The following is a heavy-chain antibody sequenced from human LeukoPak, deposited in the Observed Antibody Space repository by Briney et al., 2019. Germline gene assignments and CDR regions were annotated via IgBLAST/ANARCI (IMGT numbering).Heavy chain of an antibody. Sequence: LSLTCTVSGGSISSYYWSWIRQPPGKGLEWIGYIYYSGSTNYKPSLKSRVTIPVDTSKNQFSLKLSSVTAGDTAVYYCARGDYSNYGTYYSSYMDVWGKGTTVTVSS. J-gene: IGHJ6*03. CDR1: GGSISSYY. D-gene: IGHD4-11*01. CDR3: ARGDYSNYGTYYSSYMDV. V-gene: IGHV4-59*01. CDR2: IYYSGST.